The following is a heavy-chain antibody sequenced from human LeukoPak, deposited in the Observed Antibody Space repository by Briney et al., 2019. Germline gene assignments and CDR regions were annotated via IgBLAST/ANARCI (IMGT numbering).Heavy chain of an antibody. CDR3: ARDRTFHILTGHYKPYFDY. CDR2: IKQDGSEK. Sequence: GGSLRLSCAASGFTFSSYWMNWVRQAPGKGLEWVANIKQDGSEKYYVDSVKGRFTISRDNAENSLYLQMNSLRAEDTAVYYCARDRTFHILTGHYKPYFDYWGQGTLVTVSS. J-gene: IGHJ4*02. D-gene: IGHD3-9*01. CDR1: GFTFSSYW. V-gene: IGHV3-7*03.